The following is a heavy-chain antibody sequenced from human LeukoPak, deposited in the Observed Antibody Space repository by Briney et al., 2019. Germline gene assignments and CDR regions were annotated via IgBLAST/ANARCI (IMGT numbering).Heavy chain of an antibody. Sequence: SETLSLTCTVSGGSISSGDYYWSWIRQPPGKGLEWIGYIYYSGSTNYNPSLKSRVTISVDTSKNQFSLKLSSVTAADTAVYYCARDWESGWPMDVWGQGTTVTVSS. CDR3: ARDWESGWPMDV. CDR1: GGSISSGDYY. J-gene: IGHJ6*02. V-gene: IGHV4-61*08. D-gene: IGHD6-19*01. CDR2: IYYSGST.